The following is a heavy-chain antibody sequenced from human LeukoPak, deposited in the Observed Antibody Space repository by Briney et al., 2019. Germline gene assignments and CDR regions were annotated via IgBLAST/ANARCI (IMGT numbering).Heavy chain of an antibody. CDR2: IYYSGST. J-gene: IGHJ4*02. V-gene: IGHV4-59*01. D-gene: IGHD6-19*01. CDR3: ARGWYSSAHYYFDY. CDR1: GGSISSYY. Sequence: SETLSLTCTVSGGSISSYYWSWIRQPPGKGLEWIGYIYYSGSTNYNPSLKGRVTISVDTSKNQFSLKLSSVTAADTAVYYCARGWYSSAHYYFDYWGQGTLVTVSS.